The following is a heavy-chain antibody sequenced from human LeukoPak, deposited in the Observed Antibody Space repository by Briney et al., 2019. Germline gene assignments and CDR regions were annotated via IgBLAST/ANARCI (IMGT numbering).Heavy chain of an antibody. D-gene: IGHD3-16*01. J-gene: IGHJ4*02. CDR1: GFIFSRSS. CDR3: AKLLGDVTTLDY. CDR2: INPDGSMK. V-gene: IGHV3-7*01. Sequence: GESLRLSCAGSGFIFSRSSMTWVRQSPGKGLEWVATINPDGSMKWYLDPVNGRFTISRDNSDNAVFLQMNSLRVEDMAVYYCAKLLGDVTTLDYWGQGILVTVSS.